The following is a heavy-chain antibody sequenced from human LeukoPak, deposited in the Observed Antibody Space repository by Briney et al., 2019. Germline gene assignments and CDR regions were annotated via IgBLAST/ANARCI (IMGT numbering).Heavy chain of an antibody. D-gene: IGHD3-3*01. CDR1: GYTFTDYY. CDR3: AGRRLYWSGSDY. V-gene: IGHV1-69-2*01. Sequence: ATVKISCKASGYTFTDYYMHWVQQAPGKGLEWMGRVDPEDGETIYAEKFQGRVTITADTSTDTAYMELSSLRSEDTAVYYCAGRRLYWSGSDYWGQGTLVTVSS. CDR2: VDPEDGET. J-gene: IGHJ4*02.